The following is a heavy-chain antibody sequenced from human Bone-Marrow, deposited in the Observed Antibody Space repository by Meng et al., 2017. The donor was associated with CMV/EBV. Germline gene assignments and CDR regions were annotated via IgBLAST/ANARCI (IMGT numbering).Heavy chain of an antibody. D-gene: IGHD3-3*01. CDR3: AKDRKDDFWSGYGPNWFDP. CDR1: GFTFSSYS. J-gene: IGHJ5*02. V-gene: IGHV3-21*01. CDR2: ISSSSSYI. Sequence: GESLKISCAASGFTFSSYSMNWVRQAPGKGLEWVSSISSSSSYIYYADSVKGRFTISRDNSKNTLYLQMNSLRAEDTAVYYCAKDRKDDFWSGYGPNWFDPWGQGTLVTVSS.